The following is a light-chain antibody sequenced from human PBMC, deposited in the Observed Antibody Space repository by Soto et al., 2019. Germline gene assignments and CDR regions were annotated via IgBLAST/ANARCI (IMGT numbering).Light chain of an antibody. J-gene: IGKJ1*01. CDR1: QSISSW. CDR2: DAS. CDR3: QQYNSYSTT. V-gene: IGKV1-5*01. Sequence: DSQMTHSPSTLSASVGDRVTITCRASQSISSWLAWYQQKPGKAPKLLIYDASSLESGVPSRFSGSGSGTEFTLTISSLQPDDFATYYCQQYNSYSTTFGQGTKVDI.